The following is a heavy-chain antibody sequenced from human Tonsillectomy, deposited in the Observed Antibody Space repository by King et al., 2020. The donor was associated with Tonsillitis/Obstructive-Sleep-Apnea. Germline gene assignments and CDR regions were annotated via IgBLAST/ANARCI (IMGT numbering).Heavy chain of an antibody. J-gene: IGHJ3*02. CDR3: AKPPPRYCSSTSCYTGDDAFDI. V-gene: IGHV3-23*04. Sequence: VQLVESGGGLVQPGGSLRLSCAASGFTFSSYAMSWGRQAPGKGLEWVSAISGSGGCTYDADSGKGRFTISRDNSKNTRYLQMNSLRAEDTSVYYCAKPPPRYCSSTSCYTGDDAFDIWGQGTMVTVSS. CDR1: GFTFSSYA. D-gene: IGHD2-2*02. CDR2: ISGSGGCT.